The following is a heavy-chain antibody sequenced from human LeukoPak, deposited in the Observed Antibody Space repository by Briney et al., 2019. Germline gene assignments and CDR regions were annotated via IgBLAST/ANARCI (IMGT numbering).Heavy chain of an antibody. Sequence: PSETLSLTCAVYGGSFSGYYWSWIRQPPGKGLEWIGEINHSGSTNYNPSLKSRVTISVDTSKNQFSLKLSSVTAADTAVYYCARYCGGDCYLFDYWGQGTLVTVSS. CDR3: ARYCGGDCYLFDY. J-gene: IGHJ4*02. D-gene: IGHD2-21*02. CDR1: GGSFSGYY. CDR2: INHSGST. V-gene: IGHV4-34*01.